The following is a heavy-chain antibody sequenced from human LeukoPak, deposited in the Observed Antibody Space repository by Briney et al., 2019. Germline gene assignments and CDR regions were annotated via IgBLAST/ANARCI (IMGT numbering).Heavy chain of an antibody. Sequence: VASVKVSCKASGYTFTRYGVSWVRQAPGQGLEGMGWISAYNGNTSYALNFQARVTMTTDTSTSTAYMELRSLRSDDTAVYYCARDGNYNILTGFYTYYFDYWGQGTLVTVSS. D-gene: IGHD3-9*01. V-gene: IGHV1-18*01. CDR2: ISAYNGNT. J-gene: IGHJ4*02. CDR1: GYTFTRYG. CDR3: ARDGNYNILTGFYTYYFDY.